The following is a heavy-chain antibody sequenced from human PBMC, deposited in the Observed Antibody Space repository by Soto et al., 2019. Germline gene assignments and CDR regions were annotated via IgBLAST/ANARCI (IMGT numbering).Heavy chain of an antibody. CDR3: ARVRGTAGKRYFDY. V-gene: IGHV4-30-2*01. CDR1: GGNLSGATYS. Sequence: PSETLAPTSCVSGGNLSGATYSWNWIRQPPGKGLEWIGYIFPSGTTYYNPSLKSRVTISIDVSKNQFSLSLRSLTPADTAVYYCARVRGTAGKRYFDYWGPGTLVTVSS. J-gene: IGHJ4*02. D-gene: IGHD6-13*01. CDR2: IFPSGTT.